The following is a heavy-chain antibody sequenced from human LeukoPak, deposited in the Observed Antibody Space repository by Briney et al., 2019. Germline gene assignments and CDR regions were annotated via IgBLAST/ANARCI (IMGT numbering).Heavy chain of an antibody. D-gene: IGHD2-15*01. V-gene: IGHV3-48*04. CDR2: ISSSGSTI. J-gene: IGHJ4*02. Sequence: GGSLRLSCAASGFTFSSYSMNWVRQAPGKGLEWVSYISSSGSTIYYADSVKGRFTISRDNAKNSLYLQMNRLRAEDTAVYYCARGGVVVAATPLDYWGQGTLVTVSS. CDR1: GFTFSSYS. CDR3: ARGGVVVAATPLDY.